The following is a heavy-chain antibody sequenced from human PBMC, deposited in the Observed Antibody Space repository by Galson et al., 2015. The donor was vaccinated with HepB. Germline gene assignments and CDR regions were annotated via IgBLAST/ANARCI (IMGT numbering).Heavy chain of an antibody. Sequence: SLRLSCAASGFTFSSYSMNWVRQAPGKGLEWVSSISSSSSYIYYADSVKGRFTISRDNAKNSLYLQMNSLRAEDTAVYYCAREGEYYYDSSGYYSQYNWFDPWGQGTLVTVSS. CDR1: GFTFSSYS. CDR3: AREGEYYYDSSGYYSQYNWFDP. V-gene: IGHV3-21*01. J-gene: IGHJ5*02. CDR2: ISSSSSYI. D-gene: IGHD3-22*01.